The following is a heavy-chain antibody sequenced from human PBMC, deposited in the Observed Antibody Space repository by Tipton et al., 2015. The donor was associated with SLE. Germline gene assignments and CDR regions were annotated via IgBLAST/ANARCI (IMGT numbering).Heavy chain of an antibody. Sequence: TLSLTCTVSGGSITSGNYYWGWIRQPPGKGLEWIGTFYYSGSTYYNPSLKSRVTISADTSKNQFSLNLSSVSAADTAMYYCARALRAVTWFDPWGQGTLVTVSS. V-gene: IGHV4-39*07. CDR1: GGSITSGNYY. J-gene: IGHJ5*02. CDR2: FYYSGST. CDR3: ARALRAVTWFDP.